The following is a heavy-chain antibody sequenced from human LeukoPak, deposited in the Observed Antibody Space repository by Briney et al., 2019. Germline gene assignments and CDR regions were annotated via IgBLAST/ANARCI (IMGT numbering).Heavy chain of an antibody. CDR3: ARAAAGTNWFDP. CDR1: GFTFSSYA. CDR2: ISYDGSNK. J-gene: IGHJ5*02. Sequence: GRSLRLSCAASGFTFSSYAMHWVRQAPGKGLEWVAVISYDGSNKYYADSVKGRFTISRDNSKNTLYLQMNSLRAEDTAVYYCARAAAGTNWFDPWGQGTLVTVSS. V-gene: IGHV3-30*04. D-gene: IGHD6-13*01.